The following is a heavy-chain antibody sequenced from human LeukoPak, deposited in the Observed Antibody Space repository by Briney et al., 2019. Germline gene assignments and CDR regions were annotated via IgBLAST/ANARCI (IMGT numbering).Heavy chain of an antibody. D-gene: IGHD6-13*01. Sequence: PGRSLRLSCAASGVIVSHNYMTWVRQAPGKGLEWISVIYIDGTTYYADSVKGRFTISRDQANNTLYLQMNTLRDEDTAVYYCARGPRYSFYWGQGTLVSVSS. V-gene: IGHV3-53*01. J-gene: IGHJ4*02. CDR3: ARGPRYSFY. CDR1: GVIVSHNY. CDR2: IYIDGTT.